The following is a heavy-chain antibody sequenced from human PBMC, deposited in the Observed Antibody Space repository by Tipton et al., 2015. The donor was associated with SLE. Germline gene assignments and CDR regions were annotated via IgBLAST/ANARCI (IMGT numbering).Heavy chain of an antibody. J-gene: IGHJ4*02. D-gene: IGHD6-13*01. Sequence: TLSLTCSVSTYSISNGHYWAWVRQPPGKGLDWIETVYHTGNTYYNPSLKSRVTISVDTSKNQFSLKLSSVTAADTAVYYCATKQLVFDYWGQGTLVTVSS. CDR3: ATKQLVFDY. V-gene: IGHV4-38-2*01. CDR2: VYHTGNT. CDR1: TYSISNGHY.